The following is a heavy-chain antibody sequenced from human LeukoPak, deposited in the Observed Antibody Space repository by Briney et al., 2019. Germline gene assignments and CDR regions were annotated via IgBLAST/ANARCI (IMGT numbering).Heavy chain of an antibody. Sequence: GESLQISCKGSGYRFTNYWIGWVRQMPGKGLEWMGIIYPGDSDTRYSPSFQGQVTISADKSISTAYLQWSSLKASDAAMYFCARESGPRSGFSWGQGTMVTVSS. CDR2: IYPGDSDT. CDR1: GYRFTNYW. V-gene: IGHV5-51*01. CDR3: ARESGPRSGFS. D-gene: IGHD3-22*01. J-gene: IGHJ3*01.